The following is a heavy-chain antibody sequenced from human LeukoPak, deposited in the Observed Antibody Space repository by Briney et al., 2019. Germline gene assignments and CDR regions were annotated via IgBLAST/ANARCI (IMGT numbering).Heavy chain of an antibody. V-gene: IGHV3-23*01. CDR3: AKSRFCGGSSCSNFDN. D-gene: IGHD2-21*01. Sequence: GGSPRLSCAASGFTFSPYAMNWVRQAPGKGLEWVSTITGTGDETFYADSVKGRFTISRDNSRNTLYLQMNSLRAEDTAMYFCAKSRFCGGSSCSNFDNWGQGTLVTVSS. CDR1: GFTFSPYA. J-gene: IGHJ4*02. CDR2: ITGTGDET.